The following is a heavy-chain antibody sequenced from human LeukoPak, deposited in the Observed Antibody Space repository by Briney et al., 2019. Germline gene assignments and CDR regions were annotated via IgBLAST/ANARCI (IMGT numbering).Heavy chain of an antibody. CDR2: ISAYNGHT. CDR3: VRGAVNRYNWNNDNYYYYYMDV. J-gene: IGHJ6*03. D-gene: IGHD1/OR15-1a*01. Sequence: ASVKVSCKASGYSFTRYGISWVRQAPGQGLEWMGWISAYNGHTKYAQKLQGRVSMTTDTSTSTAYMELRSLRSDDTAVYYCVRGAVNRYNWNNDNYYYYYMDVWGKGTTVTISS. CDR1: GYSFTRYG. V-gene: IGHV1-18*01.